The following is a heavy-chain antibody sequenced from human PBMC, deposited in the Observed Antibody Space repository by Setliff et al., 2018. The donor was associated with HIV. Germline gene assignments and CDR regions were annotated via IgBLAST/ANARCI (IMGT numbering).Heavy chain of an antibody. V-gene: IGHV1-18*01. J-gene: IGHJ4*01. D-gene: IGHD3-10*01. Sequence: GASVKVSCKASKYTLIDYYMHWVRQAPGQGLEWMGWISAYYRNTNYAQKFQGRVSMTTEISTNTAYMELRSLRSDDTAVYFCARGALLAVFDFDHWGHGTQVTVSS. CDR3: ARGALLAVFDFDH. CDR2: ISAYYRNT. CDR1: KYTLIDYY.